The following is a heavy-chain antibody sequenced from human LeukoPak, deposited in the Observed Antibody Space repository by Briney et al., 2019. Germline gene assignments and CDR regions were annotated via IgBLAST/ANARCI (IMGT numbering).Heavy chain of an antibody. CDR1: GFTFSSYS. CDR2: ISSSSTYI. Sequence: GGSLRLSCAASGFTFSSYSMNWVRQAPGKGPEWVSSISSSSTYIYHADSVKGRFTISRDNAKNTLYLQMNSLRADDTAVYYCARENWYLADWGQGTLVTVS. J-gene: IGHJ4*02. CDR3: ARENWYLAD. D-gene: IGHD1-1*01. V-gene: IGHV3-21*01.